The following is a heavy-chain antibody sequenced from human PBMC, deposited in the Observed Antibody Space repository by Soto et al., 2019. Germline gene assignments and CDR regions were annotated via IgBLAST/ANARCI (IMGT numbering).Heavy chain of an antibody. J-gene: IGHJ4*02. CDR3: AKGNYYDSSGYYYPYFDY. Sequence: GGSLRLSCAASGFTFSSYGMHWVRQAPGKGLEWVAVISYDGSNKYYADSVKGRFTISRDNSKNTLYLQMNSLRAEDTAVYYCAKGNYYDSSGYYYPYFDYWGQGTLVTVSS. CDR2: ISYDGSNK. CDR1: GFTFSSYG. D-gene: IGHD3-22*01. V-gene: IGHV3-30*18.